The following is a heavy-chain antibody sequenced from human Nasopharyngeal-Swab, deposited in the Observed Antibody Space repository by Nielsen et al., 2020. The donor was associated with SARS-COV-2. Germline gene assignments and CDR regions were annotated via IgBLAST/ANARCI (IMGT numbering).Heavy chain of an antibody. V-gene: IGHV3-7*03. Sequence: GGSLRLSCAASGFTFSSFWMNWVRQAPGKGLEWVANIKQDGSEKYYVDSVKGRFTISRDNAKNSLYLQMNSLRAEDTAVYYCAKVVVPAAISYYYGMDVWGQGTTVTVSS. CDR1: GFTFSSFW. CDR3: AKVVVPAAISYYYGMDV. CDR2: IKQDGSEK. J-gene: IGHJ6*02. D-gene: IGHD2-2*01.